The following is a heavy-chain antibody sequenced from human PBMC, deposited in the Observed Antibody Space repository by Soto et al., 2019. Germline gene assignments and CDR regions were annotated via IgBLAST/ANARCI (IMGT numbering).Heavy chain of an antibody. V-gene: IGHV3-74*01. CDR2: INSDGSST. CDR3: ARVSSSSWYNYGMDV. J-gene: IGHJ6*02. D-gene: IGHD6-13*01. Sequence: GGSLILSCAASGFTFSSYWMHWVRQAPGKGLVWVSRINSDGSSTSYADSVKGRFTISRDNAKNTLYLQMNSLRAEDTAVYYCARVSSSSWYNYGMDVWGQGTTVTVSS. CDR1: GFTFSSYW.